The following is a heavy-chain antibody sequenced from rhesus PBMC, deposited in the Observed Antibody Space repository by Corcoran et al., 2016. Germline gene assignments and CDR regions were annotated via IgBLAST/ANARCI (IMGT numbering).Heavy chain of an antibody. D-gene: IGHD6-13*01. V-gene: IGHV2-1*01. J-gene: IGHJ4*01. CDR2: IYWEDDK. CDR3: ARVPVFSSWPDY. Sequence: QVTFNASGPALVKPNKHLPLTFPFPGVSLSTSGMWVGWILQPLRKPLAWLALIYWEDDKRSSTSLKRRLTISKDTSKNQVVLTMTNMDPVDTATYYCARVPVFSSWPDYWGQGVLVTVSS. CDR1: GVSLSTSGMW.